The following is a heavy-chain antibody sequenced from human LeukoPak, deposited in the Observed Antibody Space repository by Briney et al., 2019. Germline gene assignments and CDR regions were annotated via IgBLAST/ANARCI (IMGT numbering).Heavy chain of an antibody. CDR1: GYTFTGYY. CDR3: AREVCSGGSCYAVFDY. CDR2: INPNSGGT. D-gene: IGHD2-15*01. J-gene: IGHJ4*02. V-gene: IGHV1-2*02. Sequence: ASVKVSGKASGYTFTGYYMHWVRQAPGQGLEWMGWINPNSGGTNYAQKFQGRVTMTRDTSISTAYMELSRLRSDDTAVYYCAREVCSGGSCYAVFDYWGQGTLVTVSS.